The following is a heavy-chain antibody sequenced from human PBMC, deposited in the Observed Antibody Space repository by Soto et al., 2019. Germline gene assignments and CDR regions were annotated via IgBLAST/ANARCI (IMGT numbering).Heavy chain of an antibody. CDR1: GYTITSDV. J-gene: IGHJ4*02. CDR3: ARDLSIVVVAPGY. Sequence: AALVNVYCKASGYTITSDVMHWVSQEHGQRLEWMGWINGGNSDTQYSQKFQGRVTITSDTSASTAYMELSILRFEDTCFYYCARDLSIVVVAPGYWGQGSLVTGFS. CDR2: INGGNSDT. D-gene: IGHD2-2*01. V-gene: IGHV1-3*01.